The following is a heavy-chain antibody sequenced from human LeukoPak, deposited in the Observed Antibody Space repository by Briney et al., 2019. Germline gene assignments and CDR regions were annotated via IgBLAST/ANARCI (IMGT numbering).Heavy chain of an antibody. CDR3: ARDDYSNYERGSYFDY. J-gene: IGHJ4*02. V-gene: IGHV3-21*01. CDR1: GFTFSSYS. Sequence: GGSLRLTCAASGFTFSSYSMNWVRQAPGKGLEWVSSISSSSSYIYYADSVKGRFTISRDNAKNSLYLQMNSLRAEDTAVYYCARDDYSNYERGSYFDYWGQGTLVTVSS. D-gene: IGHD4-11*01. CDR2: ISSSSSYI.